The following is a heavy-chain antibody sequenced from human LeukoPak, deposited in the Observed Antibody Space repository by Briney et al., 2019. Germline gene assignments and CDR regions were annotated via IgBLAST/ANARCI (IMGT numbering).Heavy chain of an antibody. Sequence: GGSLRLSCAASGFSLSTYWMMWARQAPGEGREWVANMKGDGSEIHYVDSVKGRFTISRDNARNSLFLQMNGLRPEDTAVYYCARPAYTAAYDLWGQGTMVTVSS. CDR1: GFSLSTYW. D-gene: IGHD3-16*01. J-gene: IGHJ3*01. CDR2: MKGDGSEI. V-gene: IGHV3-7*01. CDR3: ARPAYTAAYDL.